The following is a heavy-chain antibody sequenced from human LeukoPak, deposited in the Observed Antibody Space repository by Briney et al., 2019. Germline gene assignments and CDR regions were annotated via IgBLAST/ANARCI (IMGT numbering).Heavy chain of an antibody. J-gene: IGHJ5*02. Sequence: SETLSLTCTVSGGSISSYYWSWIRQPPGKGLEWIGYMYYSGSTNYNPSLKSRVTISVDTSKNQFSLKLSSVTAADTAVYYCARGGYDFWSGYYTGIEWFDPWGQGTLVTFSS. CDR3: ARGGYDFWSGYYTGIEWFDP. D-gene: IGHD3-3*01. CDR2: MYYSGST. V-gene: IGHV4-59*01. CDR1: GGSISSYY.